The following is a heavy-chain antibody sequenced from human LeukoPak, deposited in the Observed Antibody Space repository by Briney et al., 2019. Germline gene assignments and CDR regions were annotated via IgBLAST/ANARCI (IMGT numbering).Heavy chain of an antibody. J-gene: IGHJ6*03. CDR3: ARGRLDCGGDCSYYMDV. CDR2: ISAYNGNT. CDR1: GYTFTSYG. Sequence: ASVKVSCKASGYTFTSYGISWVRQAPGQGLEWMGWISAYNGNTNYAQKLQGRVTMTTDTSTSTAYMELRSLRSDDTAVYYCARGRLDCGGDCSYYMDVWGKGTTVAISS. V-gene: IGHV1-18*01. D-gene: IGHD2-21*02.